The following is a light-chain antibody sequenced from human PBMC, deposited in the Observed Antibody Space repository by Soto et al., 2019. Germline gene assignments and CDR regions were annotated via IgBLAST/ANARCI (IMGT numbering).Light chain of an antibody. J-gene: IGKJ5*01. CDR2: DVS. CDR1: QRVSNS. V-gene: IGKV3-11*01. Sequence: EIVLTQSPATLSLSPGERVTLSCRASQRVSNSLALYQQKPGQPPRLLIDDVSNRATGIPARLSGSGSGPDVTVTLSSQETAEFSVYSCHQLYNWPHVTFGQRTQLE. CDR3: HQLYNWPHVT.